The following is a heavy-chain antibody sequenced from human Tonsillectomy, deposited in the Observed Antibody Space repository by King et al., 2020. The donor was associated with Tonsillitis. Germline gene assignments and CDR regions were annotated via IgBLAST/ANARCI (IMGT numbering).Heavy chain of an antibody. CDR2: IFSNDEK. CDR1: GFSLSNARMG. Sequence: VTLQESGPVLVKPTETLTLTCTVSGFSLSNARMGVSWIRQPPGKALEWLAHIFSNDEKSYSTSLKSRLTISKDTSKSQVVLTLTNMDPVDTATYFCARMEGGNYYFAFDIWGQGTMVTASS. CDR3: ARMEGGNYYFAFDI. V-gene: IGHV2-26*01. D-gene: IGHD1-26*01. J-gene: IGHJ3*02.